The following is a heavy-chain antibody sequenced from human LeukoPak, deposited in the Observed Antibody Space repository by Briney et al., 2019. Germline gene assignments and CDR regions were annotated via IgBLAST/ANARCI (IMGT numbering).Heavy chain of an antibody. CDR1: GYTFTSYY. CDR2: VNPNNGDT. J-gene: IGHJ5*02. Sequence: ASVKVSCKASGYTFTSYYLHWVRQAPGQGLEWMGWVNPNNGDTNYAEKFEARVTMTRDTSINTAYMELTSLRSDDTAVYYCARDLADDFDSSAINWFDPWGPGTLVTVSS. V-gene: IGHV1-2*02. D-gene: IGHD3-22*01. CDR3: ARDLADDFDSSAINWFDP.